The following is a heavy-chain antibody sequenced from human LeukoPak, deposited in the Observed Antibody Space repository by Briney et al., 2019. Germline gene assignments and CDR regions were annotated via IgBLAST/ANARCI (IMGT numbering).Heavy chain of an antibody. CDR3: ARGPTSTVTTNWFDP. Sequence: SETLSLTCTDSGGSISSYYWSWIRQPPGNGLEWIGYIHYSGSTNYNPSLKSRVTISVDTSKNQFSLKLSSVTAADTTVYYCARGPTSTVTTNWFDPWGQGTLVTVSS. V-gene: IGHV4-59*01. CDR2: IHYSGST. J-gene: IGHJ5*02. CDR1: GGSISSYY. D-gene: IGHD4-17*01.